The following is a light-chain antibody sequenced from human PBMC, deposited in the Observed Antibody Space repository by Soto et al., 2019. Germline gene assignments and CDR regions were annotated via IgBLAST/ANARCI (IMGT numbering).Light chain of an antibody. CDR2: AAS. CDR3: QKYHSAPPT. V-gene: IGKV1-27*01. Sequence: DIQLTQSPSSLASSVGDRVTITCRAGLGIINFVAWYQQKPGKVPKLLIYAASTLQSGVPSRFGGSGSGRDFNIYISNLQPQDVGTFYCQKYHSAPPTFGHGTKVAI. J-gene: IGKJ1*01. CDR1: LGIINF.